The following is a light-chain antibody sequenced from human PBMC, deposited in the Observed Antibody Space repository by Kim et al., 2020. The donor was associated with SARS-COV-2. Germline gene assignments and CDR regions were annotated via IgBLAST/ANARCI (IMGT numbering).Light chain of an antibody. V-gene: IGLV2-8*01. Sequence: GQYVPISCTGTSSDVGGYNYVSWYQQHPGRAPILIIYEVVKRPSGVPGRFTGSRSGNTASLTVSGLQAEDEADYYCSSYVGSRSWVFGGGTQLTVL. CDR3: SSYVGSRSWV. CDR1: SSDVGGYNY. CDR2: EVV. J-gene: IGLJ3*02.